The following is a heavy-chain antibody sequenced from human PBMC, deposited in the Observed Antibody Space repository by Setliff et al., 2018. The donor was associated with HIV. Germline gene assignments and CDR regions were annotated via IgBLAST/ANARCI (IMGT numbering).Heavy chain of an antibody. V-gene: IGHV4-39*02. J-gene: IGHJ4*02. Sequence: SETLSLTCTVSGDSISSSIYYWGWVRQPPGKGLEWIGGIYYTGSPFYNPSLKSRVTISLDTSKKHFSLDLISVTAADTAVYYCARGHIRRIQVWTTPETDLDFWGRGNLVTVSS. D-gene: IGHD5-18*01. CDR1: GDSISSSIYY. CDR2: IYYTGSP. CDR3: ARGHIRRIQVWTTPETDLDF.